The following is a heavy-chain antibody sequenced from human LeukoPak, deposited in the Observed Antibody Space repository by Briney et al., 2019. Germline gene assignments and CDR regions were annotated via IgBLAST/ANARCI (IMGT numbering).Heavy chain of an antibody. D-gene: IGHD3-22*01. V-gene: IGHV3-7*01. Sequence: GGSLRLSCAASGFTFSNYGMSWVRQAPGKGLERVANINQDGSEKYSVDSVKGRFTFSRDNAKNSLFLQMNSLRADDTAVYYCARDDSSGYYYFDNWGQGTLVTVSS. CDR2: INQDGSEK. CDR3: ARDDSSGYYYFDN. J-gene: IGHJ4*02. CDR1: GFTFSNYG.